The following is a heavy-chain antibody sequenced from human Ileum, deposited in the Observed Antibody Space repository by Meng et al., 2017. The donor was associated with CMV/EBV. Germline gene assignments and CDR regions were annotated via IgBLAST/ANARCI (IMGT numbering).Heavy chain of an antibody. CDR1: GFTFTTYT. CDR2: IRNINDYM. Sequence: GESLKISCAASGFTFTTYTMTWVRQAPGKGLEWVASIRNINDYMYYADSVKGRFTISRDNAESSLYLQMNSLRAEDTALYYCARVGRLAGYDVVPDKWGQGTLVTVSS. J-gene: IGHJ4*02. V-gene: IGHV3-21*06. D-gene: IGHD5-12*01. CDR3: ARVGRLAGYDVVPDK.